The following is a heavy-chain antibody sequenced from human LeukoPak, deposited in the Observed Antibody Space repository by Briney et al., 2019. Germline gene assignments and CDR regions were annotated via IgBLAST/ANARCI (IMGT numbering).Heavy chain of an antibody. D-gene: IGHD1-26*01. CDR2: INTAGDT. J-gene: IGHJ4*02. CDR3: VRRGNYATFDH. CDR1: GFTFSNYD. Sequence: PGGSLRLSCAASGFTFSNYDMHWVPQPTGKGLEWVSAINTAGDTYYSGSVKGRFTISRENVKNSLYVQMNSLRAGDTAVYYCVRRGNYATFDHWGQGTLVTVSS. V-gene: IGHV3-13*01.